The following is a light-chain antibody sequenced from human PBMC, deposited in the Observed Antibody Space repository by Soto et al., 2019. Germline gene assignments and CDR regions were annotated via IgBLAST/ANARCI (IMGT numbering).Light chain of an antibody. CDR2: DVS. J-gene: IGLJ1*01. V-gene: IGLV2-14*01. Sequence: QSALTQPASVSGSPGQSITISCTGASSEVGGNNYVSWYQQYPGKAPKLMVCDVSNRPSGVSNRFSGSKSGNTASLTISGLQAEDEADYYFISFTGTSYVFGTGTKLTVL. CDR3: ISFTGTSYV. CDR1: SSEVGGNNY.